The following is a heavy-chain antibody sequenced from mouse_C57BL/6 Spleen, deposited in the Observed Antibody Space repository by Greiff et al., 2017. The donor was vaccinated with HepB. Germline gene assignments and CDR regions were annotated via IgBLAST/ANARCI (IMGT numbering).Heavy chain of an antibody. Sequence: QVQLQQPGAELVKPGASVKLSCKASGYTFTSYWMQWVKQRPGQGLEWIGEIDPSDSYTNYNQKLKGKATLTVDTSSSTAYMQLSSLTSEDSAVYYCARGGVTTKGSWFAYWGQGTLVTVSA. D-gene: IGHD2-2*01. J-gene: IGHJ3*01. CDR1: GYTFTSYW. V-gene: IGHV1-50*01. CDR3: ARGGVTTKGSWFAY. CDR2: IDPSDSYT.